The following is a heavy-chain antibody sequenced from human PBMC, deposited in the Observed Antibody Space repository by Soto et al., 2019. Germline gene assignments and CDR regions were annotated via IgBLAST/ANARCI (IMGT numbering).Heavy chain of an antibody. CDR1: EFTFSNFG. Sequence: QVQLVESGGGVVQPGRSLRLSCAASEFTFSNFGMHWVRQAPGKGLEWVAVIYYDGSNEYYADSGKGRFTISRDNSKNTLYLQMNSLRAEDTAVYYCARVDVVVAADAFDIWGQGTMVTVSS. D-gene: IGHD2-15*01. CDR2: IYYDGSNE. V-gene: IGHV3-33*01. J-gene: IGHJ3*02. CDR3: ARVDVVVAADAFDI.